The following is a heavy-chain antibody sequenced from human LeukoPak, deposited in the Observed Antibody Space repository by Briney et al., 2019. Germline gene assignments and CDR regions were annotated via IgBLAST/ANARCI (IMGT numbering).Heavy chain of an antibody. Sequence: SETLSLTCTVSGGSISSSSYYWGWIRQPPGKGLEWIGSIYYSGSTYYNPSLKSRVTISVDTSKNQFSLKLSSVTAADTAVYYCARRAGYGYSYGYYYYMDVWGKGTTVTVSS. D-gene: IGHD5-18*01. CDR2: IYYSGST. CDR3: ARRAGYGYSYGYYYYMDV. CDR1: GGSISSSSYY. V-gene: IGHV4-39*01. J-gene: IGHJ6*03.